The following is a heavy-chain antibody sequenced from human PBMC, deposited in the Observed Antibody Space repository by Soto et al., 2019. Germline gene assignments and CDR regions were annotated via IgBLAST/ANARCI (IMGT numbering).Heavy chain of an antibody. Sequence: QVQLVESGGGVVQPGMSPRLSCAASGLTFDIFAMHWVRQAPGKGLEWVAVISFDGSSAHYADSVEGRFTISRDNSKSTVYLQMDSARPEDRAVYYCASGYATTWFQYGLDVWGQGTAFIVFS. J-gene: IGHJ6*02. CDR1: GLTFDIFA. D-gene: IGHD3-10*01. CDR2: ISFDGSSA. V-gene: IGHV3-30-3*01. CDR3: ASGYATTWFQYGLDV.